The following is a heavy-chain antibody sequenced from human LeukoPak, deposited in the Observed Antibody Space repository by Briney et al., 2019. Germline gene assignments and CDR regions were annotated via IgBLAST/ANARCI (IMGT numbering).Heavy chain of an antibody. V-gene: IGHV3-23*01. CDR2: ISGSGSAT. Sequence: GGSLRLSCSASGFTFSSYTMSWVRQAPGKGLEWVSTISGSGSATDYADSVKGRFTISRDNSKNTLSLQMNSLRAEDTAVYYCAKDRESSNWYADYWGQGTLVTVSS. CDR3: AKDRESSNWYADY. J-gene: IGHJ4*02. D-gene: IGHD6-13*01. CDR1: GFTFSSYT.